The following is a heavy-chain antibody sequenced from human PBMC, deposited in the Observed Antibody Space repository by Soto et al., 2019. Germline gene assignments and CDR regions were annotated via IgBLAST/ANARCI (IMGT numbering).Heavy chain of an antibody. J-gene: IGHJ6*02. Sequence: ASVKVSCKSSGYSFTSYAFSWVRQAPGQGLEWMGWINGYNGNTNYAEQLQGRVTMTKDTSTKTAYMELSSLRPDDTAVYYCARASSGSFRNYFGIDVWGQGTTVTVSS. D-gene: IGHD6-25*01. CDR1: GYSFTSYA. V-gene: IGHV1-18*04. CDR3: ARASSGSFRNYFGIDV. CDR2: INGYNGNT.